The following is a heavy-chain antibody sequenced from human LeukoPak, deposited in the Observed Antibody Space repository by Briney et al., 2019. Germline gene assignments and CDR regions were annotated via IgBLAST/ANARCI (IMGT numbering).Heavy chain of an antibody. CDR1: GFTFTNYA. CDR2: ISDRGDRQ. Sequence: GGSLRLSCAASGFTFTNYAMSWVRQAPGKGLEWVSAISDRGDRQYYADSVKGRFTISRDNSKNTLYLQMNSLRAEDTAVYYCAKSYEYSSSWYGYYYYGMDVWGQGTTVTVSS. CDR3: AKSYEYSSSWYGYYYYGMDV. D-gene: IGHD6-13*01. J-gene: IGHJ6*02. V-gene: IGHV3-23*01.